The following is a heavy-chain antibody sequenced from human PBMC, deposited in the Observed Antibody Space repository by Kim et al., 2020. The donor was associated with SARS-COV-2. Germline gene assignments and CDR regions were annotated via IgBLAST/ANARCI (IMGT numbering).Heavy chain of an antibody. CDR3: ARDDTAMLTGFDY. V-gene: IGHV3-48*03. J-gene: IGHJ4*02. D-gene: IGHD5-18*01. Sequence: EGSLRLSCAASGFTFSSYEMNWVRQAPGKGLEWVSYISSSGSTIYYADSVKGRFTISRDNAKNSLYLQMNSLRAEDTAVYYCARDDTAMLTGFDYWGQGTLVTVSS. CDR1: GFTFSSYE. CDR2: ISSSGSTI.